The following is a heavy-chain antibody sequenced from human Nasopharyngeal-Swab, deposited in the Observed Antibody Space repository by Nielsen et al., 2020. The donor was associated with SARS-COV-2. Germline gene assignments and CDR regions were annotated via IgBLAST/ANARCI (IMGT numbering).Heavy chain of an antibody. CDR2: IKQDGSDK. Sequence: GESLKISCAASGFTFSSYWMSWVRQAPGKGLEWVANIKQDGSDKYYVDSVKGRFTISRDNAKNSLYLQMNNLRAEDTAVYYCARSTNPAFGYWGQGTLVTVSS. CDR1: GFTFSSYW. V-gene: IGHV3-7*04. CDR3: ARSTNPAFGY. J-gene: IGHJ4*02. D-gene: IGHD3-10*01.